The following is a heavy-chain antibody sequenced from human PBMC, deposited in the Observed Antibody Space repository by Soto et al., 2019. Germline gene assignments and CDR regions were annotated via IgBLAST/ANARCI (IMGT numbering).Heavy chain of an antibody. J-gene: IGHJ6*02. V-gene: IGHV1-2*04. D-gene: IGHD3-10*01. CDR3: ARDIASGGMDV. CDR2: INPNSGGT. Sequence: GASVKVSCKASGGTFSSYAISWVRQAPGQGLEWMGWINPNSGGTNYAQKFQGWVTMTRDTSISTAYMELSRLRSDDTAVYYCARDIASGGMDVWGQGTTVTVSS. CDR1: GGTFSSYA.